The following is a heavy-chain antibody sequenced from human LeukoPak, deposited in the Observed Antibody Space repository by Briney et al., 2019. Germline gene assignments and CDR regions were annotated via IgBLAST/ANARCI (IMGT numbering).Heavy chain of an antibody. Sequence: GASVKVSCKASGGTFSSYAISWVRHAPGQGLEWMGRIIPISGIANYAQKFQGRVTITADKSTSTAYMELSSLRSEDTAVYYCARDRGTGTPDYWGQGTLVTVSS. D-gene: IGHD1-1*01. CDR2: IIPISGIA. V-gene: IGHV1-69*04. CDR3: ARDRGTGTPDY. CDR1: GGTFSSYA. J-gene: IGHJ4*02.